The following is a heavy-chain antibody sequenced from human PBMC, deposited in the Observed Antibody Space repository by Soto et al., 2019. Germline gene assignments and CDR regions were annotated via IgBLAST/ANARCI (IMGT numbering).Heavy chain of an antibody. V-gene: IGHV1-46*01. CDR2: INPSGGST. Sequence: ASVKVSCKASGYTFTSYYMHWVRQAPGQGLEWVGIINPSGGSTSYAQKFQGRVTMTRDTSTSTVYMELSSLRSEDTAVYYCASVSYRDGMDVWGQGTTVTVSS. J-gene: IGHJ6*02. D-gene: IGHD2-8*01. CDR3: ASVSYRDGMDV. CDR1: GYTFTSYY.